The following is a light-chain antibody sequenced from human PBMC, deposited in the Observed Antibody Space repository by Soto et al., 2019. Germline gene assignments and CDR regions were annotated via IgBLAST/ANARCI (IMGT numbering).Light chain of an antibody. V-gene: IGKV3-20*01. Sequence: EIVLTQSPGTLSLSPGERATLSCRASQSIDSKYLGWYQQKPGQTPRLLIYGASSRATGIPDRFSGSGSGTDFTLTISRLEPEDFAVYYCQHYGNSPGTFGQGTKVEIK. CDR3: QHYGNSPGT. CDR2: GAS. J-gene: IGKJ1*01. CDR1: QSIDSKY.